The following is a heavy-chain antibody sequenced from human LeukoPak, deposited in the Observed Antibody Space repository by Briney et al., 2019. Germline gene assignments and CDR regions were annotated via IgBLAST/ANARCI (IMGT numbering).Heavy chain of an antibody. CDR2: ISGSGGST. D-gene: IGHD3-22*01. Sequence: PGGSLRLSCAASGFTFSSYAMSWVRQAPGKGLVWVSAISGSGGSTYYADSVKGRFTISRDNSKNTLYLQMNSLRAEDTAVYYCAKRVVVVIKEYYFDYWGQGTLVTVSS. J-gene: IGHJ4*02. V-gene: IGHV3-23*01. CDR3: AKRVVVVIKEYYFDY. CDR1: GFTFSSYA.